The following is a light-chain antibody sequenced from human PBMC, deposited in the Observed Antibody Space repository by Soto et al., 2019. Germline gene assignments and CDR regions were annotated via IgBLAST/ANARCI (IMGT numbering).Light chain of an antibody. CDR2: DVS. CDR3: QQYHDYWT. Sequence: DIQMTQSPSTLSASIGDRVTITCRASQSISGWLAWYQQKPGKAPKFLISDVSSLESGVPSRFSGSGSGTEFTLTISSLQPDDFAVYYCQQYHDYWTFGPGTKVEVK. J-gene: IGKJ1*01. V-gene: IGKV1-5*01. CDR1: QSISGW.